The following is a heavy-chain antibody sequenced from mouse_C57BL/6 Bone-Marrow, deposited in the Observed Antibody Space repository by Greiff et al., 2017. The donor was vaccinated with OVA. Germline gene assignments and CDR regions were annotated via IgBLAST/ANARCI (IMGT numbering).Heavy chain of an antibody. J-gene: IGHJ1*03. D-gene: IGHD1-1*01. V-gene: IGHV1-15*01. CDR2: IDPETGGT. CDR3: TRRYYGSSYERYFDV. Sequence: VQLVESGAELVRPGASVTLSCKASGYTFTDYEMHWVKQTPVHGLEWIGAIDPETGGTAYNQKFKGKAILTADKSSSTAYMALRSLTSEDSAVYYCTRRYYGSSYERYFDVWGTGTTVTVSS. CDR1: GYTFTDYE.